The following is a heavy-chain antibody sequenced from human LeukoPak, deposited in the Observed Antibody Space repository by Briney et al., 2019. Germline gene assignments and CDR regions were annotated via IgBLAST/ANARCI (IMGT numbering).Heavy chain of an antibody. D-gene: IGHD3-3*01. J-gene: IGHJ4*02. CDR3: ARGSRSFGVVHRPYYFDY. CDR1: GFTFSIYW. CDR2: IKQDGSEK. V-gene: IGHV3-7*04. Sequence: GGSLRLSCAASGFTFSIYWMSWVRQAPGKGLEWVANIKQDGSEKYYVDSVKGRFTISRDNAKNSLYLQMNSLRAEDTAVYYCARGSRSFGVVHRPYYFDYWGQGTLVTVSS.